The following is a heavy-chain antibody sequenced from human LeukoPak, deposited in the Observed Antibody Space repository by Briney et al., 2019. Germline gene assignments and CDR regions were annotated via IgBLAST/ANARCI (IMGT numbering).Heavy chain of an antibody. CDR2: IYHSGST. D-gene: IGHD3-22*01. J-gene: IGHJ4*02. Sequence: SETLSLTCTVSGGSISSSSYYWGWIRQPPGKGLEWIGSIYHSGSTYYNPSLKSRVTISVDTSKNQFSLKLSSVTAADTAVYYCARDYGYYDSSGYRTPFFDYWGQGTLVTVSS. CDR3: ARDYGYYDSSGYRTPFFDY. CDR1: GGSISSSSYY. V-gene: IGHV4-39*07.